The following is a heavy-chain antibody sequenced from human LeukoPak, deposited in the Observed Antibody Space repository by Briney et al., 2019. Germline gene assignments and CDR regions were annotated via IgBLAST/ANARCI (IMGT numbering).Heavy chain of an antibody. CDR2: INPSGGST. V-gene: IGHV1-46*01. J-gene: IGHJ4*02. CDR3: ARWFCSGGSCYSGFDY. Sequence: ASVKVSCKASGYTFTSYYMHWVRQAPGQGLEWMGIINPSGGSTSYAQKFQGSVTMTRDTSTSPVYMELSSLRSEDTAVYYCARWFCSGGSCYSGFDYWGQGTLVTVSS. CDR1: GYTFTSYY. D-gene: IGHD2-15*01.